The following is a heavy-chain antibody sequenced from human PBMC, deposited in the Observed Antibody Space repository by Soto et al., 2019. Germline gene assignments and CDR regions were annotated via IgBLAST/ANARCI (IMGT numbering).Heavy chain of an antibody. D-gene: IGHD6-13*01. J-gene: IGHJ5*02. V-gene: IGHV2-26*04. CDR2: IFSNDEN. CDR1: GFSLSNAGLG. CDR3: ASTYSTSWYWFDP. Sequence: QVTVKESGPVLVKPTETLTLTCTVSGFSLSNAGLGVSWIRQPPGKALEWLAHIFSNDENSYSTSLKSRLTTSKDTSKSQVVLTMTNMDPVDTATYYCASTYSTSWYWFDPWGQGTLVTVSS.